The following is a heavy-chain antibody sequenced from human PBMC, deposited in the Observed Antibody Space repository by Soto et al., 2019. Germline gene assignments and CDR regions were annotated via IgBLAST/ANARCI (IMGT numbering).Heavy chain of an antibody. Sequence: QVQLVESGGGVVQPGRSLRLSCAASGFTFSSYAMHWVRQAPGKGLEWVAVISYDGSNKYYADSVKGRFTISRDNSKNTLYLQMNSLRAEDTAVYYCARDGPRRWSGYSSDYWGQGTLVTVSS. D-gene: IGHD3-3*01. V-gene: IGHV3-30-3*01. CDR2: ISYDGSNK. J-gene: IGHJ4*02. CDR3: ARDGPRRWSGYSSDY. CDR1: GFTFSSYA.